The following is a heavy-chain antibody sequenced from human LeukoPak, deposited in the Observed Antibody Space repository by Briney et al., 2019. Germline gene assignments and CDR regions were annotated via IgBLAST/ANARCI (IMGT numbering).Heavy chain of an antibody. CDR3: VRDRGDY. CDR1: GFTFASHW. J-gene: IGHJ4*02. Sequence: EGSLRLSCAASGFTFASHWMNWVRQAPGRGLEWVANIKLGGSEVYYVESVKGRFTISRDDAKNSLFLQMGSLRDEDTAIYYCVRDRGDYWGQGTLVTVSS. V-gene: IGHV3-7*01. CDR2: IKLGGSEV.